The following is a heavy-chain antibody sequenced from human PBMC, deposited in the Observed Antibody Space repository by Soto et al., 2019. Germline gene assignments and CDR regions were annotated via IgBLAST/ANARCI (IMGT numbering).Heavy chain of an antibody. J-gene: IGHJ6*02. CDR2: ISHEGARK. Sequence: QGQLVESGGGVVQPGRSLTLSCRASGFTFESYGMHWVRQAPGKGLDWVAVISHEGARKNYADSVKGRFIVSRDNSKDTLYLQLNRLTSEDTGVYYGAKRQGQAGSRDDFYYYGMDVWGRGTTVTVSS. CDR1: GFTFESYG. D-gene: IGHD3-10*01. CDR3: AKRQGQAGSRDDFYYYGMDV. V-gene: IGHV3-30*18.